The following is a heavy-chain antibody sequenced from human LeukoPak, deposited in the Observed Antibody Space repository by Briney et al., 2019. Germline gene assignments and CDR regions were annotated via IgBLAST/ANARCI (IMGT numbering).Heavy chain of an antibody. CDR1: GGSFSSGGYY. D-gene: IGHD3-10*01. J-gene: IGHJ4*02. Sequence: PSQTLSLTCTVSGGSFSSGGYYWSWIRQRPGKGLEWIGYIFYSGSTYYNSSLESRLTISLDTSKNQFSLKLSSVTAADTAVYYCARSKSVRGVIGSFRYWGQGTLVTVSS. V-gene: IGHV4-31*03. CDR2: IFYSGST. CDR3: ARSKSVRGVIGSFRY.